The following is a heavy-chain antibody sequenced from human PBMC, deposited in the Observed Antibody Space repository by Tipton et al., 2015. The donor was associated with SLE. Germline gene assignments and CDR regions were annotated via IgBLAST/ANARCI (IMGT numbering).Heavy chain of an antibody. J-gene: IGHJ4*02. D-gene: IGHD1-1*01. V-gene: IGHV3-21*01. CDR3: ARDKPGWNDGEFFVY. Sequence: SLRLSCAASGFIFSSYSMNWFRQAPGKGLGWVSSISSSSSYIYYADSVKGRFTISRDNAKNSLYLQMNSLRAEDTAVYYCARDKPGWNDGEFFVYLSQGTLVTVSS. CDR2: ISSSSSYI. CDR1: GFIFSSYS.